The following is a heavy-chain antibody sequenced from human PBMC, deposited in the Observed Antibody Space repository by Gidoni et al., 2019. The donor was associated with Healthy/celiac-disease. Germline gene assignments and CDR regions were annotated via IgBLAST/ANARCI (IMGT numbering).Heavy chain of an antibody. V-gene: IGHV3-23*01. D-gene: IGHD6-13*01. J-gene: IGHJ6*02. CDR3: AKLPQIRIIAAAGTNYYYGMDV. CDR1: GFTFSSYA. CDR2: ISGSGGST. Sequence: EVQLLESGGGLVQPGGSLRLSCAASGFTFSSYAMSLVRQAPGQGLEWVSAISGSGGSTYYADSVKGRFTISRDNSKNTLYLQMNSLRAEDTAVYYCAKLPQIRIIAAAGTNYYYGMDVWGQGTTVTVSS.